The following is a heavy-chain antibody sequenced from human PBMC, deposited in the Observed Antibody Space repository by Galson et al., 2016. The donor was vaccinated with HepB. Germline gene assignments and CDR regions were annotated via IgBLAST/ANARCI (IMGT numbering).Heavy chain of an antibody. V-gene: IGHV1-58*01. CDR2: IVAGNGDT. D-gene: IGHD6-13*01. CDR1: GVTFSTSA. CDR3: AARGNSWPYY. J-gene: IGHJ4*02. Sequence: SVKVSCKASGVTFSTSAVQWVRQARGQHLEWIGWIVAGNGDTKYAQKFQETVTITRDMSTRTAYMERSSLTSEDTAVYYCAARGNSWPYYWGQGTLVTVSS.